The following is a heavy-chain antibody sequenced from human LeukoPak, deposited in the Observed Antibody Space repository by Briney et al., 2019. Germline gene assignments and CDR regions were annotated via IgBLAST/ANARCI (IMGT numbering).Heavy chain of an antibody. Sequence: PGGSLRLSCAASGFTVSSKYMSWVRPAPGKGLEWGAVLYSCGSTYYADAPKGRFTIPRDNSKNTLYLRMNSLRSEHTAVYYCASMAGYSYGSTGDPWGQGTLVTVSS. CDR2: LYSCGST. J-gene: IGHJ5*02. D-gene: IGHD5-18*01. V-gene: IGHV3-53*01. CDR1: GFTVSSKY. CDR3: ASMAGYSYGSTGDP.